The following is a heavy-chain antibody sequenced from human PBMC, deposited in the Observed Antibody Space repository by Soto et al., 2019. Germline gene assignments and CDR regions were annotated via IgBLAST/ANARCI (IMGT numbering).Heavy chain of an antibody. CDR1: GGSVSSGYY. CDR2: IYYSGTT. Sequence: SETLSLTCTVSGGSVSSGYYWNWIRQPPGKGLEWIGYIYYSGTTNYNPSLKSRVTISVDTSKNQFSLRLSSVTAADTAIYYCARDRMGSSPPRAWGQGNLVTVSS. J-gene: IGHJ5*02. V-gene: IGHV4-61*01. D-gene: IGHD6-6*01. CDR3: ARDRMGSSPPRA.